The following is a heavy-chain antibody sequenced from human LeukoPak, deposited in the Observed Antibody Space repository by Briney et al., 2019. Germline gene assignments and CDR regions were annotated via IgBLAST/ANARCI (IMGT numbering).Heavy chain of an antibody. CDR3: ARGSGYSRDYFDY. CDR1: GGSISSGSYY. CDR2: IYTSGST. D-gene: IGHD5-12*01. J-gene: IGHJ4*02. Sequence: SQTLPLTCTVSGGSISSGSYYWSWIRQPAGKGLEWIGRIYTSGSTNYNPSLKSRVTISVDTSKNQFSLKLSSVTAADTAVYYCARGSGYSRDYFDYWGQGTLVTVSS. V-gene: IGHV4-61*02.